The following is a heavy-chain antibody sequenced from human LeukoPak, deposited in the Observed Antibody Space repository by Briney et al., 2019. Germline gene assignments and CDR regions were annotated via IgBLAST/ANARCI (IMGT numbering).Heavy chain of an antibody. V-gene: IGHV6-1*01. J-gene: IGHJ4*02. CDR2: TYYRSKWYS. CDR3: ARGAAVTIFGVVTVSAGYFDY. CDR1: GDSVSRNTAG. Sequence: SQTLSLTCAISGDSVSRNTAGWNWIRQSPSRGLEWLGRTYYRSKWYSDFAPSVRNRITINPDTSKNQFSLQLNSVTPEDTAVYYCARGAAVTIFGVVTVSAGYFDYWGQGTLVTVSS. D-gene: IGHD3-3*01.